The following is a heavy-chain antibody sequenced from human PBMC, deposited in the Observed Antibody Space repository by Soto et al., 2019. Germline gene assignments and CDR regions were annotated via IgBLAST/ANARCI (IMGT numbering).Heavy chain of an antibody. J-gene: IGHJ6*02. CDR2: IIPIFGTA. D-gene: IGHD6-19*01. Sequence: GASVKVSCKASGGTFSSYAISWLRQAPGQGLEWMGGIIPIFGTANYAQKFQGRVTITADESTSTAYMELSSLRSEDTAVYYCARSIKRSSGWYLSEVYYYYYGMDVWGQGTTVTVSS. CDR1: GGTFSSYA. CDR3: ARSIKRSSGWYLSEVYYYYYGMDV. V-gene: IGHV1-69*13.